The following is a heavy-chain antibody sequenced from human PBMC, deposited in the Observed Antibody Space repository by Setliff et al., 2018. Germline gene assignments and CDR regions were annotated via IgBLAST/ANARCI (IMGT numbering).Heavy chain of an antibody. J-gene: IGHJ6*02. Sequence: PSETLSLTCTVSGGSISRSSYNWGWIRQPPGKGLEWIGSIYYSGSTYYSPSLKSRVTISVDTSKNQFSLKLSSVTAADTAVYYCARAAGYSSSWYHYYYGMDVWGQGTTVTVSS. CDR2: IYYSGST. CDR1: GGSISRSSYN. D-gene: IGHD6-13*01. V-gene: IGHV4-39*01. CDR3: ARAAGYSSSWYHYYYGMDV.